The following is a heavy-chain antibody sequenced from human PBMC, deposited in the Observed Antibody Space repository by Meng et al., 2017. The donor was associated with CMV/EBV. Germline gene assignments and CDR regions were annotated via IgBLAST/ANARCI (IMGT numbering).Heavy chain of an antibody. Sequence: AQSVQHGAWLKRPWAPVRVACKASGNTFHSDGSIWVRQAPGLGLEWMGWISAYNGYTNYAQKLHGRVTMTTDTSTSTAYMELRSLRSDDTAVYYCATDILTHFDYWGQGTLVTVSS. CDR1: GNTFHSDG. V-gene: IGHV1-18*01. CDR2: ISAYNGYT. CDR3: ATDILTHFDY. D-gene: IGHD3-9*01. J-gene: IGHJ4*02.